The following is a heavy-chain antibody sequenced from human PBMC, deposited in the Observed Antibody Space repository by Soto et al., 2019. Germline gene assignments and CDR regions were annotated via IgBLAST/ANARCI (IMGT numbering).Heavy chain of an antibody. V-gene: IGHV3-23*01. CDR2: ISGSGGST. D-gene: IGHD3-22*01. CDR1: GFTFSSYA. CDR3: AKDIISLGYYYDSSGYRTNAFDI. J-gene: IGHJ3*02. Sequence: GGSLRLSCAASGFTFSSYAMSWARQAPGKGLEWVSAISGSGGSTYYADSVKGRFTISRDNSKNTLYLQMNSLRAEDTAVYYCAKDIISLGYYYDSSGYRTNAFDIWGQGTMVTVSS.